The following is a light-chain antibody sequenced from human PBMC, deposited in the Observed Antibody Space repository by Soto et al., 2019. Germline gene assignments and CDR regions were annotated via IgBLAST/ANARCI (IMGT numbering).Light chain of an antibody. CDR3: QQYNSYCWT. V-gene: IGKV1-17*01. Sequence: DIQMTQSPCSLSASVGDRVTITCRASQGIRNDLGWYQQKPGKAPKLMIYAASSLQSGVPSKFSGCGSGTEFTLTISRLQPDDFATYYCQQYNSYCWTFGQGTKVDI. CDR1: QGIRND. J-gene: IGKJ1*01. CDR2: AAS.